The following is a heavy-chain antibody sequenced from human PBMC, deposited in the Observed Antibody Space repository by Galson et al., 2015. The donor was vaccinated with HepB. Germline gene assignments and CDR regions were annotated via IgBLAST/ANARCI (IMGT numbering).Heavy chain of an antibody. V-gene: IGHV1-18*04. D-gene: IGHD2-15*01. CDR1: GFTFPSFA. J-gene: IGHJ4*02. CDR3: ARSADGPSSCSCWNCYVLDS. CDR2: NSAYNSNT. Sequence: SVKVSCKASGFTFPSFAISWVRQAPGKGLEWMGWNSAYNSNTNYAQKFQGRVTMTTDTSTSTAYMELGSLRSDDTAVYYCARSADGPSSCSCWNCYVLDSWGQGTRVTVSS.